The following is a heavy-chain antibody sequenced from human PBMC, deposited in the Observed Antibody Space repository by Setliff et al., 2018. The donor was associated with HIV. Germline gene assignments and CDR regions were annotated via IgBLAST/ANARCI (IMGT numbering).Heavy chain of an antibody. J-gene: IGHJ3*01. CDR2: IGPYNGRT. CDR1: GYMFSAYG. CDR3: AGDDGGYNYAEAFDV. Sequence: ASVKVSCKTSGYMFSAYGMSWVRRAPGQGLEWMGWIGPYNGRTEYAQEFQGRVSLTIDTSASTAYMELRSLRSDDTAVYYCAGDDGGYNYAEAFDVWGQGTMVTVSS. V-gene: IGHV1-18*01. D-gene: IGHD3-16*01.